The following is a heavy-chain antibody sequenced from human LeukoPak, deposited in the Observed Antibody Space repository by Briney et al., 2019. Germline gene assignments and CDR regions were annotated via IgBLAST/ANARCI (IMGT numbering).Heavy chain of an antibody. CDR1: GYTLTELS. CDR2: FDPEDGET. Sequence: ASVKVSCKVSGYTLTELSMHWVRQAPGKGREWRGGFDPEDGETIYAQKFQGRVTMTEDTSTDTAYMELSSLRSEDTAVYYCATQEYSSGWYGNWGQGTLVTVSS. D-gene: IGHD6-19*01. CDR3: ATQEYSSGWYGN. J-gene: IGHJ4*02. V-gene: IGHV1-24*01.